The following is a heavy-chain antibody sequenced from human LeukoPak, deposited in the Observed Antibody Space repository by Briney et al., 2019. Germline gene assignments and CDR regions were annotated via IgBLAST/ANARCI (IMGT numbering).Heavy chain of an antibody. CDR1: GFTYSSYS. CDR3: GKDISAGGMDV. Sequence: GGSLRLSCAASGFTYSSYSMNWVRQAPGKGLEWASGIGWNSARTGYADSVRGRFTISRDNAKNSLYLQMNSLRAEDTALYYCGKDISAGGMDVWGQGTTVTVSS. V-gene: IGHV3-9*01. D-gene: IGHD3-10*01. J-gene: IGHJ6*02. CDR2: IGWNSART.